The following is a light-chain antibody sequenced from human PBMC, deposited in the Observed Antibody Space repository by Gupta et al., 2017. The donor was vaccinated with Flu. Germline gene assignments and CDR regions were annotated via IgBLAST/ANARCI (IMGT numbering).Light chain of an antibody. V-gene: IGKV3-20*01. J-gene: IGKJ2*03. CDR2: GAS. CDR3: QQYSSSPYS. CDR1: QFVSNTF. Sequence: ETVLTQSPGTLSLSPGERATLSCRASQFVSNTFLAWYQQRPGQAPRLLLYGASSRAPGIPDRFSGSGSGTDFTLTISSLDPEDSAVYYCQQYSSSPYSFGQGTKLEIK.